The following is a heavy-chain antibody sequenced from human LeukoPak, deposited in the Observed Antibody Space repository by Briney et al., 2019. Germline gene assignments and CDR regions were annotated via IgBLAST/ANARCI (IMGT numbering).Heavy chain of an antibody. D-gene: IGHD2-2*01. V-gene: IGHV3-7*01. Sequence: GGSLRLSCAASGFTLSSYWMSWVRQTPGKGLEWVANIKQDGSEKYYVDSVKGRFTISRDNAKNSLYLQMNSLRAEDTAVYYCAASRLPAALDYWGQGTLVTVSS. CDR1: GFTLSSYW. J-gene: IGHJ4*02. CDR3: AASRLPAALDY. CDR2: IKQDGSEK.